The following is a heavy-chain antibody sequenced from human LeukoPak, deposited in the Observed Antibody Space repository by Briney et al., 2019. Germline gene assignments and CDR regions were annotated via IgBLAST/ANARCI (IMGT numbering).Heavy chain of an antibody. CDR3: VRAVVIAVAGYYYYYYMDV. CDR2: INPNSGGT. J-gene: IGHJ6*03. Sequence: ASVKVSCKASGYTFTGYYMHWVRQAPGQGLEWMGWINPNSGGTNYAQKFQGRVTMTRDTSISTAYMELSRLRSDGTAVYYCVRAVVIAVAGYYYYYYMDVRGKGTTVTVSS. D-gene: IGHD6-19*01. V-gene: IGHV1-2*02. CDR1: GYTFTGYY.